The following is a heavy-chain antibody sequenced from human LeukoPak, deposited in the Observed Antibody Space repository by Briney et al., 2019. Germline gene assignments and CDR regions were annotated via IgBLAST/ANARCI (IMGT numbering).Heavy chain of an antibody. D-gene: IGHD3-22*01. CDR1: GFTFTRYA. CDR2: ISDSGDST. J-gene: IGHJ4*02. V-gene: IGHV3-23*01. CDR3: AKYITMIVVVIGFDY. Sequence: GGSLRLSCAASGFTFTRYAMNWVRQAPGKGLEWVSSISDSGDSTYYADSVKGRFTISRDNSKNTLYLQMNSLRAEDTAIYYCAKYITMIVVVIGFDYWGQGTLVTVSS.